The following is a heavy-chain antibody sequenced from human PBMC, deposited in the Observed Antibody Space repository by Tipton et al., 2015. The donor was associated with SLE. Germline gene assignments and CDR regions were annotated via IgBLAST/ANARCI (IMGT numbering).Heavy chain of an antibody. J-gene: IGHJ4*02. V-gene: IGHV3-23*03. Sequence: SLRLSCAASGFTFSSYAMTWVRQAPGKGLEWVSVVYHDHTTSYADSVKGRFTISRDNSKNTLYLQVDSLRAEDTAIYYCAKFGDWGDLFFDFWGQGTLVTVSS. CDR2: VYHDHTT. D-gene: IGHD7-27*01. CDR3: AKFGDWGDLFFDF. CDR1: GFTFSSYA.